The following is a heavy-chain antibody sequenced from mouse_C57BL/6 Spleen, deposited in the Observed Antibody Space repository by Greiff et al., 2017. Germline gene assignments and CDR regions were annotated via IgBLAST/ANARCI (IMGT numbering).Heavy chain of an antibody. CDR1: GYTFTDYE. J-gene: IGHJ4*01. D-gene: IGHD1-1*01. CDR3: TRGEITTVVAPYAMDY. Sequence: VQLQESGAELVRPGASVTLSCKASGYTFTDYEMHWVKQTPVHGLEWIGAIDPETGGTAYNQKFKGKAILTADKSSSTAYMELRSLTSEDSAVYYCTRGEITTVVAPYAMDYWGQGTSVTVSS. V-gene: IGHV1-15*01. CDR2: IDPETGGT.